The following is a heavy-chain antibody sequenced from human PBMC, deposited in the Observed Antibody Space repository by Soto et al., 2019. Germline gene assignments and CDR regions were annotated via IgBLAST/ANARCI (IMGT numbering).Heavy chain of an antibody. CDR2: IYYSGST. V-gene: IGHV4-31*03. J-gene: IGHJ4*02. Sequence: QVQLQESGPGLVKPSQTLSLTCTVSGGSISSGDYYWSWIRQHPGKGLEWIGYIYYSGSTYYNPALKSRVTISADTSKTQFSLKLSSVTAADTAVYYCARWPQLKPRFDYWGQGTLVTVSS. CDR3: ARWPQLKPRFDY. CDR1: GGSISSGDYY. D-gene: IGHD1-1*01.